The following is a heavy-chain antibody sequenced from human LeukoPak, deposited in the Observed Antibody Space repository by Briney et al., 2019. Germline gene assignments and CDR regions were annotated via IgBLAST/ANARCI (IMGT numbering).Heavy chain of an antibody. CDR3: ARVRFPAAGHHGMDV. J-gene: IGHJ6*02. V-gene: IGHV1-69*13. Sequence: GASVKVSCKASGGTFSSYAISWVRQAPGQGLEWMGGIIPIFGTANYAQKFQGRVTITADESMSTAYMELSSLRSEDTAVYYCARVRFPAAGHHGMDVWGQGTTVTVSS. D-gene: IGHD6-13*01. CDR1: GGTFSSYA. CDR2: IIPIFGTA.